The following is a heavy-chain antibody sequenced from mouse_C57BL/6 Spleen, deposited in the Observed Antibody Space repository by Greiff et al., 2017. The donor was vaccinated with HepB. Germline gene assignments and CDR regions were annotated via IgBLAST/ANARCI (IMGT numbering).Heavy chain of an antibody. Sequence: QVQLQQPGAELVKPGASVKMSCKASGYTFTSYWITWVKQRPGQGLEWIGDIYPGSGSTNYNEKFKSKATLTVDTSSSTAYMQLSSLTSENAAVYCCARGGYGSSYWYFDVWGTGTTVTVSS. CDR3: ARGGYGSSYWYFDV. J-gene: IGHJ1*03. V-gene: IGHV1-55*01. CDR1: GYTFTSYW. CDR2: IYPGSGST. D-gene: IGHD1-1*01.